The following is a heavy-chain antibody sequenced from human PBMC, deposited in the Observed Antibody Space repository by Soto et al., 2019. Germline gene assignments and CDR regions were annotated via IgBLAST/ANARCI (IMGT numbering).Heavy chain of an antibody. D-gene: IGHD3-10*01. CDR2: INDSGDI. CDR1: GGCFSGYQ. CDR3: ASGLRLWFGELSRRGGYYCDMDV. Sequence: QVQLQQWGAGQLKPSETLSLTCAVYGGCFSGYQWSWIRQTPGKGLEWIGGINDSGDINYNPSLKSGVSILVDSPKEPVPLGRSSVTAAHTAVYYCASGLRLWFGELSRRGGYYCDMDVWGKGTTVTVSS. J-gene: IGHJ6*03. V-gene: IGHV4-34*01.